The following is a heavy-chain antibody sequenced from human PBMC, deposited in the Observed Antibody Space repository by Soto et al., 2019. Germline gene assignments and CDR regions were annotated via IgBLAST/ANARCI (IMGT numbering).Heavy chain of an antibody. CDR1: GFTFSTYW. V-gene: IGHV3-74*01. Sequence: EVQLVESGGGSVQPGGSLRLSCGASGFTFSTYWMHWVRQAPGKGLVWVSRINSDGSRTNYADSVKGRFTISRDNAKKTLYLQMNRLSAEETAVYYCVTVATRSDSWRDYWGQGTLVNVSS. J-gene: IGHJ4*02. D-gene: IGHD5-12*01. CDR3: VTVATRSDSWRDY. CDR2: INSDGSRT.